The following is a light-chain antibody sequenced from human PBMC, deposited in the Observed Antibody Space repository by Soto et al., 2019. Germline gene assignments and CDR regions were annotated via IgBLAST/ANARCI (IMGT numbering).Light chain of an antibody. Sequence: EMVLTQSPGTLSLSPGEIATLSCMASQSVSNNYLAWYQQKPGQAPRLLIYGASSRATGIPDRFSGSGSGTDFTLTISRLEPEDFAVYYCQQYGSSGTFGQGTKVDIK. V-gene: IGKV3-20*01. CDR2: GAS. CDR1: QSVSNNY. CDR3: QQYGSSGT. J-gene: IGKJ1*01.